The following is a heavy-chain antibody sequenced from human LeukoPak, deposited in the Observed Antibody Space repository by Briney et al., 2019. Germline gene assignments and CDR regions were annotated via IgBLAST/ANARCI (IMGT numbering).Heavy chain of an antibody. CDR2: INGDGSST. CDR1: GFTFSTYW. J-gene: IGHJ5*02. V-gene: IGHV3-74*01. CDR3: ARVERWFDP. Sequence: GGSLRLSYAASGFTFSTYWMHWVRQAPGKGLVWVSRINGDGSSTSYADSVKGRFTISRDNAKNTLYLQMNSLGAEDTAVYYCARVERWFDPWGQGTLVTVSS.